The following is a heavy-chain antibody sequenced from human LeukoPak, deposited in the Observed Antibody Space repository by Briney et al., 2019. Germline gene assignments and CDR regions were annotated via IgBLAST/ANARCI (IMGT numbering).Heavy chain of an antibody. D-gene: IGHD4-17*01. V-gene: IGHV5-51*01. CDR1: GYSFTSYW. J-gene: IGHJ4*02. Sequence: KPGESLRISCEGSGYSFTSYWIGWVRQMPGKGLEWVGIIYPDDSDTKYSPSFQGQVTISADNSISTAYLQWSSLKASDPAMYYCARHYPGGDYFIDYWGQGTLVTVSS. CDR2: IYPDDSDT. CDR3: ARHYPGGDYFIDY.